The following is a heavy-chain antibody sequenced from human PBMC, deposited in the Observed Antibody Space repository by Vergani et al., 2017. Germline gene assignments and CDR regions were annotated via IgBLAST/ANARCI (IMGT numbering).Heavy chain of an antibody. CDR2: ISSGGGAI. CDR3: ARQRRTVVNXFDI. CDR1: GFKFSDYY. V-gene: IGHV3-11*01. D-gene: IGHD4-23*01. Sequence: QVHLVESGGGLVKPGGSLRLSCAASGFKFSDYYMSWIRQAPGKGLEWVSYISSGGGAIYHADSVKGRFTISRDNAKSSLYLQMNSLRAEDTAVYYCARQRRTVVNXFDIWGQGTMVTVSS. J-gene: IGHJ3*02.